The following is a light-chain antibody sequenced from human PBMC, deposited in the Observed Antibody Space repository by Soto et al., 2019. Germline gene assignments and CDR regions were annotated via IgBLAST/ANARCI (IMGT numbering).Light chain of an antibody. CDR1: SSDVGGYNY. J-gene: IGLJ1*01. Sequence: SALTQPAYVYGSPGESITISCTGTSSDVGGYNYVSWYQQHPGKAPKFMIYDVSNRPSGVSNRFSGSKSGNTASLTISGLQAEDEADYYCSSYTTSNTRQIVFGTGTKVTVL. CDR3: SSYTTSNTRQIV. V-gene: IGLV2-14*01. CDR2: DVS.